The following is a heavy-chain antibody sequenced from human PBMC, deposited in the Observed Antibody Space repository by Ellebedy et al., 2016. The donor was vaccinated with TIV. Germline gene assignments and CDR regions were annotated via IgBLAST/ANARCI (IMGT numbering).Heavy chain of an antibody. CDR1: GGAFSSYG. J-gene: IGHJ4*02. Sequence: ASVKVSCKASGGAFSSYGINWVRQAPGQGLEWMGRIIPILGRPDYAQTFQGRVTIYADKSTGTPYLELSTLRSEDTAVYYCATDSRYSYGYRFNFWGQGTLVIVSS. V-gene: IGHV1-69*04. D-gene: IGHD5-18*01. CDR3: ATDSRYSYGYRFNF. CDR2: IIPILGRP.